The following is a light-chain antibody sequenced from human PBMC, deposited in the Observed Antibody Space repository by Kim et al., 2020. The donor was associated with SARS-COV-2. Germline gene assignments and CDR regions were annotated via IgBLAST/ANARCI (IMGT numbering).Light chain of an antibody. CDR3: QSYDSTNHWV. CDR1: SGSIASNY. CDR2: ADK. Sequence: KTVTISCTRSSGSIASNYVQLYQQRPGSAPTTVIYADKQRPSGVPDRFSGSIDSSSNSASLTISGMRPEDEADYYCQSYDSTNHWVFGGGTQLTVL. J-gene: IGLJ3*02. V-gene: IGLV6-57*03.